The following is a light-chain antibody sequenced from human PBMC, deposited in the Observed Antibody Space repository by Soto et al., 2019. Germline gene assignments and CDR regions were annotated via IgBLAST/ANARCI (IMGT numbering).Light chain of an antibody. CDR2: EVS. Sequence: QSALTQPASVSGSPGQSITISCTGTSSDVGSYNLVSWYQQHPGKAPKLMIYEVSKRPSGVSNRFSGSKSGNTASLTISGLQAEDEAHYYCCSYAGSSTFSYVFGTGTKLTVL. CDR1: SSDVGSYNL. CDR3: CSYAGSSTFSYV. J-gene: IGLJ1*01. V-gene: IGLV2-23*02.